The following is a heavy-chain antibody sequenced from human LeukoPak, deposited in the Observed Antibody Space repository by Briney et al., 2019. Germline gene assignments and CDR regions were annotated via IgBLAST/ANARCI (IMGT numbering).Heavy chain of an antibody. CDR2: ISYDGSNK. Sequence: PGRSLRLACAASGFTFSSYGMHWVRQAPGKGLEWVAVISYDGSNKYYADSVKGRFTISRDDSKNTLYVQMNSLGVDDAAVYYCAKDSGYASAFDIWGQGTMVTVSS. J-gene: IGHJ3*02. CDR3: AKDSGYASAFDI. CDR1: GFTFSSYG. D-gene: IGHD5-12*01. V-gene: IGHV3-30*18.